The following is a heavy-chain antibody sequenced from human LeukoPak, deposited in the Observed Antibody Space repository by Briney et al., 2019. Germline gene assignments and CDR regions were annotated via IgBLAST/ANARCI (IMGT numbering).Heavy chain of an antibody. V-gene: IGHV1-69*13. D-gene: IGHD4-23*01. Sequence: SAKVSCKASGGTFSNYAIHWVRQAPGQGLEWMGGIIPLFGTANSAQKFQGRVTITAVESMSTAYMELSSLRSVDTAVYYCARGWLAESTVVTPYNYWGQGTLVTVSS. CDR3: ARGWLAESTVVTPYNY. CDR1: GGTFSNYA. J-gene: IGHJ4*02. CDR2: IIPLFGTA.